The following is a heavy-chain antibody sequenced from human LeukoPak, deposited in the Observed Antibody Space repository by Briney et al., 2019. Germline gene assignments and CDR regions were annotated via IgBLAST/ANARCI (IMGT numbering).Heavy chain of an antibody. V-gene: IGHV3-48*03. D-gene: IGHD3-10*02. Sequence: GGSLRLSCAVSGFTFSSNYMNWVRQAPGKGLEWVSYISSSGSTIYYADSVKGRFTISGDNAKNSLYLQMNSLRAEDTAVYYCAELGITMIGGVWGKGTTVTISS. CDR3: AELGITMIGGV. CDR2: ISSSGSTI. J-gene: IGHJ6*04. CDR1: GFTFSSNY.